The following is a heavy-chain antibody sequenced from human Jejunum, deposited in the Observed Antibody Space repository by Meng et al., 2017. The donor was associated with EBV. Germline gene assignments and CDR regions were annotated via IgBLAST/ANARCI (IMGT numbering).Heavy chain of an antibody. V-gene: IGHV3-74*01. Sequence: EVQLVESGGGLVQPGGYVRLSCTGSGFTFNSNWMHWVRQAPGKGLVWVSRIDHTGTSTSYADSVKGRFTISRDNAKNTLYLELNSLRPEDTAVYYCARAEFSGPSLVYWGQGTLVTVSS. CDR3: ARAEFSGPSLVY. J-gene: IGHJ4*02. D-gene: IGHD5-12*01. CDR1: GFTFNSNW. CDR2: IDHTGTST.